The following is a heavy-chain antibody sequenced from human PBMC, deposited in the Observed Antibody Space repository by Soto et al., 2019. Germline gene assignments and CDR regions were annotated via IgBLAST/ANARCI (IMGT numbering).Heavy chain of an antibody. CDR3: ARRGVYLEMATISWGGYYFDY. V-gene: IGHV4-39*01. D-gene: IGHD1-20*01. J-gene: IGHJ4*02. CDR1: GGSISSSSYY. Sequence: QLQLQESGPGLVKPSETLSLTCTVSGGSISSSSYYWGWIRQPPGKGLEWIGSIYYSGSTYYNPSLKSRVTISVDTSKNQFSLKLSSVTAADTAVYYCARRGVYLEMATISWGGYYFDYWGQGTLVTVSS. CDR2: IYYSGST.